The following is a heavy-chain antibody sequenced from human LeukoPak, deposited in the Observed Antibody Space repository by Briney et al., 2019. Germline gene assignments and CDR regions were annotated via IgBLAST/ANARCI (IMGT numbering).Heavy chain of an antibody. D-gene: IGHD4-4*01. J-gene: IGHJ4*02. CDR2: ISYDGRNK. V-gene: IGHV3-30*18. CDR3: SKATSPRDGSNPDY. Sequence: SGGSLRLSCAASGFIFSSYGMDWVRQAPGKGLEWVAVISYDGRNKYYADSVKGRFTISRDNSKNTLYLQMNSLRAEDTALYDCSKATSPRDGSNPDYWGQGTLVTVSS. CDR1: GFIFSSYG.